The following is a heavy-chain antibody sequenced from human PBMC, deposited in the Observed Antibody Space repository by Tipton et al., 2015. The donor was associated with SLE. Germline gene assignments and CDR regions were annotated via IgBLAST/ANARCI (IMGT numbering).Heavy chain of an antibody. J-gene: IGHJ4*02. CDR2: ISSSSNSI. V-gene: IGHV3-21*01. CDR1: GFTFSTYN. Sequence: SLRLSCAASGFTFSTYNINWVRQAPGKGLEWVSCISSSSNSIYYADSVKGRFTISRDNAKNSLYLQINSLRPGDTAVYYCARESEEGCFDYWGQGTLVAVSS. CDR3: ARESEEGCFDY.